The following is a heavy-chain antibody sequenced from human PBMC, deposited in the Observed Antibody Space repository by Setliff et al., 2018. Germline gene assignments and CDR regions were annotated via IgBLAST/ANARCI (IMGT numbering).Heavy chain of an antibody. CDR2: VNANTGGT. CDR1: GYIFTNYY. Sequence: WASVKVSCKTSGYIFTNYYIHWVRQAPGQGLEWMGWVNANTGGTREVQKFQGRVTMTRDTSIETAYMEVNRLRSDDTAVYYCARGPPDFVVVPAAAKFDFWGQGTLVTVSS. J-gene: IGHJ4*02. V-gene: IGHV1-2*02. D-gene: IGHD2-2*01. CDR3: ARGPPDFVVVPAAAKFDF.